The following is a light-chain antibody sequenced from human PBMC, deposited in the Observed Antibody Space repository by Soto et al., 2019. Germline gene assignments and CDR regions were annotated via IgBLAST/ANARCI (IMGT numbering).Light chain of an antibody. J-gene: IGKJ1*01. CDR3: QHYGSSPRT. V-gene: IGKV3-20*01. Sequence: MVLRRSPGPLSLSAGEGATLSCTASQSVSSRYSAWYQQKPGKAPRLLMYGASPRATGIPDRFSGSGSETDGTITISRLEKEDGAVYDGQHYGSSPRTFGQGTKVDI. CDR1: QSVSSRY. CDR2: GAS.